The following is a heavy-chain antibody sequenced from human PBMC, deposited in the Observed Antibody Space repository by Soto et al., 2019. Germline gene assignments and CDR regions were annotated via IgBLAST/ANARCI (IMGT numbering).Heavy chain of an antibody. Sequence: QVQLVQSGAEVKKPGSSVKVSCKASGGTFSSYTISWVRQAPGQGLEWMGRIIPILGIANYAQKFQGRVTITADKSTSTAYMELSSLRSEDTAVYYCARDRSIVVVPAAPSFDYWGQGTLVTVSS. V-gene: IGHV1-69*02. D-gene: IGHD2-2*01. J-gene: IGHJ4*02. CDR1: GGTFSSYT. CDR3: ARDRSIVVVPAAPSFDY. CDR2: IIPILGIA.